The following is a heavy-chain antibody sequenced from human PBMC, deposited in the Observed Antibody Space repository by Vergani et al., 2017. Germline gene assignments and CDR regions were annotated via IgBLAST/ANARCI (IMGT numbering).Heavy chain of an antibody. V-gene: IGHV3-7*01. Sequence: EVQLVESGGGLVQPGGSLRLSCAASGFTFSSYWMSWVRQAPGKGLEWVANIKQDGSEKYYVDSVKGRFTISRDNAKNSLYLQMNSLRAEDTAVYYCARDGGCWSGSFDYWGQGTLVTVSS. CDR1: GFTFSSYW. CDR2: IKQDGSEK. CDR3: ARDGGCWSGSFDY. J-gene: IGHJ4*02. D-gene: IGHD3-3*01.